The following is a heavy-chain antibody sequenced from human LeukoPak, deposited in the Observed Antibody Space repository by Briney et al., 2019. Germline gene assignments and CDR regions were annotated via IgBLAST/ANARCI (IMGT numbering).Heavy chain of an antibody. J-gene: IGHJ4*02. CDR1: GFTFSNYW. D-gene: IGHD5-12*01. CDR2: MKYDGSEK. V-gene: IGHV3-7*05. CDR3: AREGTITAYNFDY. Sequence: GGSLRLSCEASGFTFSNYWMSWVRQAPGKGLEWVANMKYDGSEKYYVDSVRGRFTISRDNAENSLFLQMNSLRAGDTAVYYCAREGTITAYNFDYWGQGTPVTVSS.